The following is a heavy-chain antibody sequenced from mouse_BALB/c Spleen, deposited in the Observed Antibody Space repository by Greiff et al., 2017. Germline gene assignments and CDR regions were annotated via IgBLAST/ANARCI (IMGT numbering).Heavy chain of an antibody. CDR2: IRNKANGCTT. CDR3: ASNYDGDAMDY. V-gene: IGHV7-3*02. CDR1: GFTFTDYY. D-gene: IGHD1-2*01. Sequence: EVQVVESGGGLVQPGGSLRLSCATSGFTFTDYYMSWVRQPPGKALEWLGFIRNKANGCTTEYSASVKGRFTISRDNSPSILYLQMNTRRAADSAAFYCASNYDGDAMDYWGQGTSVTVSS. J-gene: IGHJ4*01.